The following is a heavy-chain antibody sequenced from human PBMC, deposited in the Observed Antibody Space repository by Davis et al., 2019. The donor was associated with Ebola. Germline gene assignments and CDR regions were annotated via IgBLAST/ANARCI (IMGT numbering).Heavy chain of an antibody. Sequence: GESLKISCAASGFTFSSYAMSWVRQAPGKGLEWVSAISGSGGSTYYADSVKGRFTISRDNSKNTLYLQMNSLRAEDTAVYYCAKDVGGIAAAGSDAFDIWGQGTMVTVSS. CDR3: AKDVGGIAAAGSDAFDI. V-gene: IGHV3-23*01. J-gene: IGHJ3*02. D-gene: IGHD6-13*01. CDR2: ISGSGGST. CDR1: GFTFSSYA.